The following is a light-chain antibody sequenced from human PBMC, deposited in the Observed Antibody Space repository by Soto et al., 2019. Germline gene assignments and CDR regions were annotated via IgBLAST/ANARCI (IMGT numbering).Light chain of an antibody. V-gene: IGKV1-5*03. CDR3: VQYQSYWT. J-gene: IGKJ1*01. CDR2: QAS. Sequence: DIQMTQSPSTLSASVGDRVSITCRASQSISRQLAWYQQKPGKAPNLLIYQASNLETAVPSRLTGSGSGREFPLTISRLQPDDLATYFCVQYQSYWTFGQGTTVEV. CDR1: QSISRQ.